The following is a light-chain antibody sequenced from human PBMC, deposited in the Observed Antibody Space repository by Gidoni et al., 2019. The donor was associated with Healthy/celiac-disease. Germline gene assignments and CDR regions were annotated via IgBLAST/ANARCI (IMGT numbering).Light chain of an antibody. CDR3: QQSYSTPYT. Sequence: DIQMTQSPSSLSASAGDRVTITCRASQSISSYLNWYQQTPGKAPKLLIYASSSLQSGVPSRFSGSGSGTDFTLTISSLQPEDFATYYCQQSYSTPYTFGQGTKLEIK. CDR2: ASS. V-gene: IGKV1-39*01. CDR1: QSISSY. J-gene: IGKJ2*01.